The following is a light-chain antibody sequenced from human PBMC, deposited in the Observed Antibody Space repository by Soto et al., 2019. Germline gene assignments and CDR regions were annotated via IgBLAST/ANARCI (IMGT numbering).Light chain of an antibody. Sequence: EIELTQSPGTLSLSPGERATLSCRASQSVSNNYLAWYQQKPGQAPRSLIYGASSRATGIPDRFSGSGSGTDFTLTISRLEPEDFAVYYCQQYGSSPTFGEGTRLEIK. CDR1: QSVSNNY. V-gene: IGKV3-20*01. J-gene: IGKJ5*01. CDR3: QQYGSSPT. CDR2: GAS.